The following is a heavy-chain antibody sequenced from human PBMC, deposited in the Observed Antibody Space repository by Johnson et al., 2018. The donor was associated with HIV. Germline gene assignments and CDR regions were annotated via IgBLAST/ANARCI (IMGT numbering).Heavy chain of an antibody. D-gene: IGHD6-6*01. CDR3: AKVLPFEQLVPQGAFDI. Sequence: QVQLVESGGGVVQPGRSLRLSCAASGFTFRSYGMHWVRQAPGKGLEWVAFIRYDGSITHYADSVKGRFTISRDNSKNTLYLQMNSLRAEDTAVYYCAKVLPFEQLVPQGAFDIWGQGTMVTVSS. CDR2: IRYDGSIT. V-gene: IGHV3-30*02. CDR1: GFTFRSYG. J-gene: IGHJ3*02.